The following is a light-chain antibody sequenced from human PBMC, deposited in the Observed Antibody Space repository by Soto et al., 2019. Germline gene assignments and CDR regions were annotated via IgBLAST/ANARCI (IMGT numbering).Light chain of an antibody. J-gene: IGKJ4*01. CDR1: QGISSY. CDR3: QLTHTYPVT. V-gene: IGKV1-9*01. Sequence: DIQLTQSPSFLSASVGDRVTITCRASQGISSYLAWYQQKPGKAPKLLIYAASTLQSGVPSRFSGSGSGTDFTLTISSLQHEDFATFYCQLTHTYPVTFGGGTKVEIK. CDR2: AAS.